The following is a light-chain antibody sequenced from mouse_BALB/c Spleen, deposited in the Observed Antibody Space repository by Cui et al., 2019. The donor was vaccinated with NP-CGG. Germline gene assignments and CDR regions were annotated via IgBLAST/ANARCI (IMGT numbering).Light chain of an antibody. CDR2: GTN. J-gene: IGLJ1*01. V-gene: IGLV1*01. Sequence: QAVVTQESALTTSPGETVTLTCRSSTAAVTTSNYANWVQEKPDHFFTGLIGGTNNRTPGVPARFSGSLIGDKAALTITGAQTEDEAIYFCALWYSNHWVFGGGTKLTVL. CDR1: TAAVTTSNY. CDR3: ALWYSNHWV.